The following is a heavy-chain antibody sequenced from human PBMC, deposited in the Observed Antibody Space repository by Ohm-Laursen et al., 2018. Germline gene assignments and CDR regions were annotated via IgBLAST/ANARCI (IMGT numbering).Heavy chain of an antibody. CDR3: ARAQRLVASANDY. CDR2: INWNSDGR. D-gene: IGHD5-12*01. CDR1: GFQFDRYS. V-gene: IGHV3-9*01. Sequence: SLRLSCSASGFQFDRYSMHWVRQAPGKGLEWVSVINWNSDGRIYADSVKGRFTISRDNAKNTLYLQMNSLRGDDTAVYYCARAQRLVASANDYWGQGTLVTVSS. J-gene: IGHJ4*02.